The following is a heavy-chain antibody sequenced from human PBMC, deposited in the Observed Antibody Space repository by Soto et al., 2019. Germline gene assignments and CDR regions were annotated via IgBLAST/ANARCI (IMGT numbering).Heavy chain of an antibody. CDR2: INPNSGGT. V-gene: IGHV1-2*02. J-gene: IGHJ6*02. D-gene: IGHD3-16*01. CDR1: GYTFTGYY. Sequence: QVQLVQSGAEVKKPGASVKVSCKASGYTFTGYYMHWVRQAPGQGLEWMGWINPNSGGTNYAQKFQGRVTMTRDTSISTAYMELSRMRSDDTAVYYCATTSRSYRVYYYGIDVWGQGTTVTVSS. CDR3: ATTSRSYRVYYYGIDV.